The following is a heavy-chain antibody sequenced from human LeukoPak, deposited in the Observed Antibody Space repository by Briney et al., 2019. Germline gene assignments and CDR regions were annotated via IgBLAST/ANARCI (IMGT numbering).Heavy chain of an antibody. CDR1: GFTFSSYA. CDR3: AKDVESDY. V-gene: IGHV3-23*01. D-gene: IGHD1-1*01. CDR2: ISGSATST. Sequence: SGGSLRLSCAASGFTFSSYAMSWVRQAPGKGLELVSAISGSATSTSYADSVKGRFTISRDNSKNTLYLQMNSLRAEDTAIYYCAKDVESDYWGQGTLVTVSS. J-gene: IGHJ4*02.